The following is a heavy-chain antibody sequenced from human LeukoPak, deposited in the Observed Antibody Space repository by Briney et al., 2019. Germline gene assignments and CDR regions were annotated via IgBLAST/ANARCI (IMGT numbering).Heavy chain of an antibody. V-gene: IGHV3-21*01. J-gene: IGHJ4*02. Sequence: GGSLRLSCAASGFTFSSYSMNWVRQAPGKGLEWVSSISSNSSYIYYADSVKGRFTISRDNAKNSLYLQMNSLRAEDTAVYYCARDHGGSCSSTSCYNFDYWGQGTLVTVSS. D-gene: IGHD2-2*02. CDR1: GFTFSSYS. CDR3: ARDHGGSCSSTSCYNFDY. CDR2: ISSNSSYI.